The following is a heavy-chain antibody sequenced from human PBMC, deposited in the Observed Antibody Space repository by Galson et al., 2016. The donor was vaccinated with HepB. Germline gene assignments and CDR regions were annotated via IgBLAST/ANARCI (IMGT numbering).Heavy chain of an antibody. V-gene: IGHV1-46*01. CDR2: MFPSGGTT. J-gene: IGHJ4*02. Sequence: SVKVSCKASGYTFTNYYMHWVRQAPGQGLEWMGIMFPSGGTTNYAQNFQGRVSKTRDTSTTTDYMELSSLRSEDTAVYYCARGDYWGQGTLVTASS. CDR1: GYTFTNYY. CDR3: ARGDY.